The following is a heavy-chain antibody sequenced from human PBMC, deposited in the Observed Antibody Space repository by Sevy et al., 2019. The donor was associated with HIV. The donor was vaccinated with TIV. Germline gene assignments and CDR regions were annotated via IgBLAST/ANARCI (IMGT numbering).Heavy chain of an antibody. CDR2: IYHSGST. CDR1: GGSISSDNF. Sequence: SETLSLTCAVSGGSISSDNFWSWVRQPPGKGLEWIGDIYHSGSTKYSPSLWSRVTMSVDKSKNQFSLRLTSVTAADTAVYFCASLQGEYSHSPDFSLFFFDYWGQGALVTASS. J-gene: IGHJ4*02. V-gene: IGHV4-4*02. CDR3: ASLQGEYSHSPDFSLFFFDY. D-gene: IGHD3-3*01.